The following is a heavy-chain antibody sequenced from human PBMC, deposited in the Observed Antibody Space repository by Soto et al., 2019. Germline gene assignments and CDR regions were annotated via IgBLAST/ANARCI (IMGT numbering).Heavy chain of an antibody. CDR1: GFTFSSYG. V-gene: IGHV3-33*01. CDR2: IWYDGSNK. D-gene: IGHD3-3*01. J-gene: IGHJ4*02. CDR3: ARDHRKTYYDFWSGYIDY. Sequence: QVQLVESGGGVVQPGRTLRLSCAASGFTFSSYGMHWVRQAPGKGLEWVAVIWYDGSNKYYADSVKGRFTISRDNSKNTLYLQMNSLRAEDTAVYYCARDHRKTYYDFWSGYIDYWGQGTLVTVSS.